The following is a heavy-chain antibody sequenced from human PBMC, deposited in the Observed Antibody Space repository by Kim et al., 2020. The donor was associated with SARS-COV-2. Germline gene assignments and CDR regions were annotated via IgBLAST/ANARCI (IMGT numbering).Heavy chain of an antibody. CDR2: NN. CDR3: ARDDGGGYKY. D-gene: IGHD1-26*01. Sequence: NNYYADAVKGRFTSSRDNSKNTVYLQMKSLRAEDTAVYYCARDDGGGYKYWGQGTLVTVSS. V-gene: IGHV3-30*07. J-gene: IGHJ4*02.